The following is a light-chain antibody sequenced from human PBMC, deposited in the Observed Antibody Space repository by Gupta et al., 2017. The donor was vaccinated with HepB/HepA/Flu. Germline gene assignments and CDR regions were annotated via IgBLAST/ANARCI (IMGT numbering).Light chain of an antibody. CDR2: ATS. CDR1: QSGTSNS. CDR3: HHDSSSWT. Sequence: ENVFTQSPGTLSLSPGEQATLSCRASQSGTSNSLAWFQQRPGQAPRLLIYATSTRASGIPGRFSGSGDIKDFILTSSRREDEDFVVYYEHHDSSSWTFGQGTKVEIK. J-gene: IGKJ1*01. V-gene: IGKV3-20*01.